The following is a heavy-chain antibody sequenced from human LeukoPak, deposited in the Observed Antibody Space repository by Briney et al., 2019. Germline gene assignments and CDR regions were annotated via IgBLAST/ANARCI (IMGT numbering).Heavy chain of an antibody. CDR1: GFTFSSYW. J-gene: IGHJ3*02. D-gene: IGHD3-3*01. V-gene: IGHV3-21*01. Sequence: GGSLRLSCAASGFTFSSYWMNWVRQAPGKGLEWVSSISSSSSYIYYADSVKGRFTISRDNAKNSLYLQMNSLRAEDTAVYYCARDDYDFWSGYSPASLDAFDIWGQGTMVTVSS. CDR3: ARDDYDFWSGYSPASLDAFDI. CDR2: ISSSSSYI.